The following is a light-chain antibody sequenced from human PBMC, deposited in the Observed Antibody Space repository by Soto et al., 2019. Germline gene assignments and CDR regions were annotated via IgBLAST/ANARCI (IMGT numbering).Light chain of an antibody. V-gene: IGKV1-5*01. J-gene: IGKJ2*01. CDR2: DAS. Sequence: DIQMTQSPSTLSASVGDRVTITCRASQSISSWLAWYQQKPGKAPKLLIYDASSLSSGVPSRFSCSGSGTEFTLTISSLQPDDFEAYYCQQYNSYSPMYTFGQGTKLEIK. CDR3: QQYNSYSPMYT. CDR1: QSISSW.